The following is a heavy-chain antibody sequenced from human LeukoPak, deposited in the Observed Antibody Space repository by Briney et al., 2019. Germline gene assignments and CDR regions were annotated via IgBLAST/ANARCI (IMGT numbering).Heavy chain of an antibody. J-gene: IGHJ4*02. V-gene: IGHV1-2*02. Sequence: GASVKVSCKASGYTFTGYYMHWVRQAPGQGLEWMGWINPNSGGTNYAQKFQGRVTMTRDTSISTAYMELSRLRSDDTAVYYCARAKQPSYDILTGLLYYFDYWGQGTLVTVSS. CDR3: ARAKQPSYDILTGLLYYFDY. D-gene: IGHD3-9*01. CDR1: GYTFTGYY. CDR2: INPNSGGT.